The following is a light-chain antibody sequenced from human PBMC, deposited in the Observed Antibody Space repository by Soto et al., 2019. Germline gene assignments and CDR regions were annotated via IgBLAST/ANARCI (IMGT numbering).Light chain of an antibody. CDR3: QSYDSGLSAVV. CDR1: SSDIGGYDY. Sequence: QSALTQPASVSGSPGQSITISCTGTSSDIGGYDYVSWYRQHPGKAPKLLIYEVIHRPSGVSNRFSGSKSGNTASLTITGLQAEDEAVFYCQSYDSGLSAVVFGGGTKLTVL. V-gene: IGLV2-14*01. J-gene: IGLJ2*01. CDR2: EVI.